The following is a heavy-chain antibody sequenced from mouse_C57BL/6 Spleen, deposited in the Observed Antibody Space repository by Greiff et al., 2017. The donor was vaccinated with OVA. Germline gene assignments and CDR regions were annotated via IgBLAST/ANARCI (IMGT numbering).Heavy chain of an antibody. V-gene: IGHV7-1*01. CDR1: GFTFSDFY. J-gene: IGHJ3*01. CDR2: SRNKANDYTT. D-gene: IGHD2-4*01. CDR3: ARDLYDYDGAY. Sequence: EVQLVESGGGLVQSGRSLRLSCATSGFTFSDFYMEWVRQAPGKGLEWIAASRNKANDYTTEYSASVKGRFIVSRDTSQSILYLQMNALRAEDTAIYYCARDLYDYDGAYWGQGTLVTVSA.